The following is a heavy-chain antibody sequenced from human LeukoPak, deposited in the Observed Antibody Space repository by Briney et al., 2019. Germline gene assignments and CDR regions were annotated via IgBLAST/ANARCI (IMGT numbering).Heavy chain of an antibody. CDR1: GGSISSGGYS. D-gene: IGHD1-1*01. J-gene: IGHJ2*01. V-gene: IGHV4-30-2*01. CDR3: ARGSGWNELSWYFDL. CDR2: IYHSGST. Sequence: SETLSLTCAVSGGSISSGGYSWSWIRQPPGKGLEWIGYIYHSGSTYYNPSLKSRVTISVDRSKNQFSLKLSSVTAADTAVYYCARGSGWNELSWYFDLWGRGTLVTVSS.